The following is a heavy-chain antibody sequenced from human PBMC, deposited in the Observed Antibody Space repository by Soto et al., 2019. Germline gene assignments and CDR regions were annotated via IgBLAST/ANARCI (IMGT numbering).Heavy chain of an antibody. J-gene: IGHJ4*02. CDR2: IKSKTDGGTT. Sequence: LRLSCVVSLFNFNNAWMNWVRQAPGKGLEWVGRIKSKTDGGTTDYAAPVKGRFTISRDDSKNTLYLQMNSLKTEDTAVYYCTSFLVYWGQGTLVTVSS. V-gene: IGHV3-15*07. CDR1: LFNFNNAW. CDR3: TSFLVY.